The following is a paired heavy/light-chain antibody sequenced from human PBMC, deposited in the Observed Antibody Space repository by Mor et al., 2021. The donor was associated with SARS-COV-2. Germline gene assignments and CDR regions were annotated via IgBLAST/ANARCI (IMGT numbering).Light chain of an antibody. Sequence: DIVMTQSPDSLAVSLGERATINCKSSQSVLYSSNNENYLAWYQQKPGQPPKVFIYWASTRESGVPDRFSGSGSGTDFTLTISSLQAEDVAVYYCQQYLTTPPTFGQGTKVEIK. V-gene: IGKV4-1*01. J-gene: IGKJ1*01. CDR3: QQYLTTPPT. CDR2: WAS. CDR1: QSVLYSSNNENY.
Heavy chain of an antibody. CDR3: ARAPPYSGDHYYFDY. J-gene: IGHJ4*02. CDR1: GFSFSDHY. V-gene: IGHV3-72*01. Sequence: EVQLVESGGGLVQPGGSLRLSCAASGFSFSDHYMDWVRQAPGKGLEWVGLTRNKGNSYTTEYAASVKGRFTISRDVSKNSLYLQMNSLRTEDTAVYYCARAPPYSGDHYYFDYWGQGTLVTVSS. CDR2: TRNKGNSYTT. D-gene: IGHD1-26*01.